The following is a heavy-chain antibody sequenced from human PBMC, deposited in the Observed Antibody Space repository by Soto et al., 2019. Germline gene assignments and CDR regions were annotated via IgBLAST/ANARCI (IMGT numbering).Heavy chain of an antibody. D-gene: IGHD3-3*01. CDR3: AKGAPPPTILMYYFDS. CDR2: ISYDGSNK. V-gene: IGHV3-30*18. CDR1: GFTFSSYG. J-gene: IGHJ4*02. Sequence: QVQLVESGGGVVQPGRSLRLSCAASGFTFSSYGMHWVRQAPGKGLEWVAVISYDGSNKYYADSVKGRFTISRDNSQNTLYPQMNSVRAEDTAVYYCAKGAPPPTILMYYFDSWGQGTLVTVSS.